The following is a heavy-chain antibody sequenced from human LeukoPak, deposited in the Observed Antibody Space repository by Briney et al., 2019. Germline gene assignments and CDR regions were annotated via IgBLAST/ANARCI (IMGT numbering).Heavy chain of an antibody. CDR1: GFSLSTSGMR. V-gene: IGHV2-70*04. D-gene: IGHD3-3*01. CDR2: LDRDADK. CDR3: ARNIGYYDFWSGYYLGSGYFDY. Sequence: SGPALVKPTQTLTLTCTFSGFSLSTSGMRVSWIRQPPLKALVWLALLDRDADKFYTTSLKTRLTISKDTSKNQVVLTMTNMDPVDTATYYFARNIGYYDFWSGYYLGSGYFDYWGQGTLVTVSS. J-gene: IGHJ4*02.